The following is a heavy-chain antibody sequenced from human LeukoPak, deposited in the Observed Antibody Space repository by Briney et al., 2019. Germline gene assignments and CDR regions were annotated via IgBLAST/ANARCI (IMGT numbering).Heavy chain of an antibody. J-gene: IGHJ4*02. Sequence: PGGSLRLSCAASGFTFSSYEMNWVRQAPGKGLEWVSYISSSGSTIYYADSVKGRFTISRDNAKNSLYLQMNSLRAEDTAVYYCASSNDYGDYVRYWGQGTLVTVSS. CDR3: ASSNDYGDYVRY. CDR2: ISSSGSTI. D-gene: IGHD4-17*01. CDR1: GFTFSSYE. V-gene: IGHV3-48*03.